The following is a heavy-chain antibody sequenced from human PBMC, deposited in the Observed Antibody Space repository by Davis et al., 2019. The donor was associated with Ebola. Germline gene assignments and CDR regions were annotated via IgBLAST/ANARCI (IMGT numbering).Heavy chain of an antibody. CDR3: ARPSSGWSPGYFQH. CDR1: GFTFRDYY. D-gene: IGHD6-19*01. CDR2: ISSSSSYT. Sequence: GESLKISCAASGFTFRDYYMSWIRQAPGKGLEWVSYISSSSSYTNYADSVKGRFTISRDNAKNSLYLQMISLRAEDTAVYYCARPSSGWSPGYFQHWGQGTLVTVSS. J-gene: IGHJ1*01. V-gene: IGHV3-11*03.